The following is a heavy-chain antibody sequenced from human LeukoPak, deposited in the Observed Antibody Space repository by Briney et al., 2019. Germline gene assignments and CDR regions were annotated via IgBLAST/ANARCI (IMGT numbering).Heavy chain of an antibody. D-gene: IGHD3-10*01. CDR2: ISSSGDTI. J-gene: IGHJ4*02. Sequence: GSLRLSCAASGFPFSDYYMSWIRQAPGKGLEWISYISSSGDTIYYAGSVKGRFTISRDNAKNSVHLQMNSLRAEDTAVYYCARVVHYGSGPAVGWGQGTLVTVSS. V-gene: IGHV3-11*01. CDR1: GFPFSDYY. CDR3: ARVVHYGSGPAVG.